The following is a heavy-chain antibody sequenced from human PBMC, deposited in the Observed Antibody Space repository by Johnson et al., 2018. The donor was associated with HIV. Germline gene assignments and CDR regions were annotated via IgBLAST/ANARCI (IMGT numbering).Heavy chain of an antibody. D-gene: IGHD2-2*01. CDR1: GFTFSNYY. Sequence: VQLVESGGGLVQPGESLRLSCAASGFTFSNYYMSWVRQAPGKGLEWVANMNQGASEKNYVDSVKGRFTISRDNAKNSLYLQRNRLRPEDAAVYFCARDSISCYSCAFYMWGQGTMVTVSS. CDR2: MNQGASEK. V-gene: IGHV3-7*03. J-gene: IGHJ3*02. CDR3: ARDSISCYSCAFYM.